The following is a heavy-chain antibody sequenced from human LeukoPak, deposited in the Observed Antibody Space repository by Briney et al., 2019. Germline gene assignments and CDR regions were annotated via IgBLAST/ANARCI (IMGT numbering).Heavy chain of an antibody. J-gene: IGHJ2*01. V-gene: IGHV3-23*01. CDR2: ITGSSTWT. Sequence: GSLRLSCEASGFTFGTYGMTWVRQAPGKGLEWVSGITGSSTWTYYADSVRDRFTISRDNSKNTLHLQMNNLTADDTAIYYCARELVSLGTGYFDLWGRGTLVTVSS. CDR1: GFTFGTYG. CDR3: ARELVSLGTGYFDL. D-gene: IGHD7-27*01.